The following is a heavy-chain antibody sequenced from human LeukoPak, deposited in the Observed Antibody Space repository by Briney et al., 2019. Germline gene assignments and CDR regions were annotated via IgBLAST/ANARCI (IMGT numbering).Heavy chain of an antibody. V-gene: IGHV3-64*01. Sequence: GSLRLSCAASGFTFSDYGMYWVRQAPGKGLEHVSGISSNGIYTYYANSVKGRFTISRDNSKNTLYLQMGSLRAEDMAVYYCARGPTVITFNAFDVWGQGTMVTVSS. CDR3: ARGPTVITFNAFDV. D-gene: IGHD4-17*01. CDR2: ISSNGIYT. CDR1: GFTFSDYG. J-gene: IGHJ3*01.